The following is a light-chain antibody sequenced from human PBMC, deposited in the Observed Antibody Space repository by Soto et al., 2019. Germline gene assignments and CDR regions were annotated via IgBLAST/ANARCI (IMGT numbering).Light chain of an antibody. CDR3: QQYNNWPIT. CDR2: GAS. V-gene: IGKV3-15*01. J-gene: IGKJ5*01. CDR1: QSVSSN. Sequence: EIVMTQSPATLSMYQGERATLSCRASQSVSSNLAWYQQKPGQAPRLLIYGASTRATGIPARFSGSGSGTEFTLTISSLQSEDFAVYYCQQYNNWPITFGQGTRLEIK.